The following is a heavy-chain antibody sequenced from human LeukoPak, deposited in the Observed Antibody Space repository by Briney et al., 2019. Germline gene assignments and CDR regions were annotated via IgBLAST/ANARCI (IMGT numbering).Heavy chain of an antibody. D-gene: IGHD2-21*01. CDR3: AGDPLWSAGAY. V-gene: IGHV4-61*02. CDR2: MSMSGTS. CDR1: GASVSSTDYY. Sequence: SETLSLTCTVSGASVSSTDYYWGWIRQPAGKGPEWIGRMSMSGTSNYNPSLKSLITISADTSKNQFFLKFSSVTAADTAMYYCAGDPLWSAGAYWGQGMLVTVSS. J-gene: IGHJ4*02.